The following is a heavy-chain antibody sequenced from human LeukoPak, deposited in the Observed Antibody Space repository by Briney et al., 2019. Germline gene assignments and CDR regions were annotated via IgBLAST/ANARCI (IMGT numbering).Heavy chain of an antibody. Sequence: GGSLRLSCAASGFTFSSYGMHWVRQAPGKGLEWVAFIRYDGSNKYYADSVKGRFTISRDNSKNTLYLQMNSLRAEDTAVYYCACAKAGLGYYYYYMDVWGKGTTVTVSS. CDR3: ACAKAGLGYYYYYMDV. CDR2: IRYDGSNK. CDR1: GFTFSSYG. V-gene: IGHV3-30*02. D-gene: IGHD3-16*01. J-gene: IGHJ6*03.